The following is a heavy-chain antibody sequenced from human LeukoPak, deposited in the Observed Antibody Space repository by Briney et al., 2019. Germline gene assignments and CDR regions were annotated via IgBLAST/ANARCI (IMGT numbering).Heavy chain of an antibody. D-gene: IGHD1-26*01. CDR1: GYTFTDYY. CDR2: INPNSGGT. J-gene: IGHJ4*02. Sequence: GASVKVSCKASGYTFTDYYIHWLRQAPGPGLEWMGWINPNSGGTNYAQKFQGRVTMTRDTSISTAYMELSRLRSDDTAVYYCARPMYSGSYRFDYWGQGTLVTVSS. V-gene: IGHV1-2*02. CDR3: ARPMYSGSYRFDY.